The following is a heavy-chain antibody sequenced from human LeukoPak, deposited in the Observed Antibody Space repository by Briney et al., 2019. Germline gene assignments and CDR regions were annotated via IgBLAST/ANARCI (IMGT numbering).Heavy chain of an antibody. CDR3: ARGDDSGYYDYFDY. V-gene: IGHV3-23*01. J-gene: IGHJ4*02. Sequence: GGSLRLSCAASGFTFSSYAMSWVRQAPGRGLEWVSTISTSGGFSYYADSVKGRFTISRDFSKNTVFLHMNSLRAEDTAMYYCARGDDSGYYDYFDYWGQGALVTVSS. CDR2: ISTSGGFS. D-gene: IGHD3-22*01. CDR1: GFTFSSYA.